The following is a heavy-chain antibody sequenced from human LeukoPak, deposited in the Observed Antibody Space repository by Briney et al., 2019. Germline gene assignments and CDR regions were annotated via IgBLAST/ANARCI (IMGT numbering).Heavy chain of an antibody. CDR2: ISSTSSYV. D-gene: IGHD3-3*01. J-gene: IGHJ6*03. CDR1: GFTFSSYG. V-gene: IGHV3-21*01. CDR3: ARPDYDFWSGSPGGNYMDV. Sequence: PGGSLRLSCAASGFTFSSYGMHWVRQAPGKGPEWVSSISSTSSYVYYADSVRGRFTISRDNAKNSLYLQMDSLRAEDTAVYYCARPDYDFWSGSPGGNYMDVWGKGTTVTVSS.